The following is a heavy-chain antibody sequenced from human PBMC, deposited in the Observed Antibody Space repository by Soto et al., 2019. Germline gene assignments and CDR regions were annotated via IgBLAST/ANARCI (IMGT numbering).Heavy chain of an antibody. D-gene: IGHD1-26*01. CDR2: ITTYTGNT. CDR3: ARDRGSGSYYLGPYYFDY. V-gene: IGHV1-18*01. CDR1: GYTFTDYG. Sequence: QVQLVQSGAEVRRPGASVRVSCKASGYTFTDYGFSWVRQAPGQGLERMGWITTYTGNTKFAQKFQGRVTMTTDRFTSTAYMDLRSLTSDDTAVYYCARDRGSGSYYLGPYYFDYWGQGTLVTVSS. J-gene: IGHJ4*02.